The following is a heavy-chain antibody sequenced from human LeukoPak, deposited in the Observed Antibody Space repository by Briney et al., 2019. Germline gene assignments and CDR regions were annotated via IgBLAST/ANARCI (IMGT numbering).Heavy chain of an antibody. CDR3: ARMSYGGTNPDFDY. CDR2: INPNSGGT. V-gene: IGHV1-2*06. D-gene: IGHD4-23*01. J-gene: IGHJ4*02. Sequence: GASVKVSCKASRYTFTGYYMHWVRQAPGQGLEWMGRINPNSGGTNYAQKFQGRVTMTRDTSISTAYMELSRLRSDDTAVYYCARMSYGGTNPDFDYWGQGTLVTVSS. CDR1: RYTFTGYY.